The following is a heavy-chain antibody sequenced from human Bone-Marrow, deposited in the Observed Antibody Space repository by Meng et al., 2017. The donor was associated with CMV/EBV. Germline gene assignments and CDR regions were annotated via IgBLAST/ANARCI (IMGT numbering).Heavy chain of an antibody. V-gene: IGHV3-74*01. Sequence: GESLKISCTASGFNFSNYWMHWVRQAPGKGLVWVSRINSDGSSTSYADSVKGRFTISRDNSKNTLYLQMNSLRAEDTAVYYCAKIHFGYYYYYGIDVWGQGTTVNGSS. D-gene: IGHD3-16*01. CDR3: AKIHFGYYYYYGIDV. CDR1: GFNFSNYW. J-gene: IGHJ6*01. CDR2: INSDGSST.